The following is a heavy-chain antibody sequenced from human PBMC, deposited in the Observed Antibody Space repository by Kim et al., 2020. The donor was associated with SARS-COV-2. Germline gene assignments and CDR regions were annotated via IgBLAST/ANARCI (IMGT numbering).Heavy chain of an antibody. Sequence: SETLSLTCTVSGDSLSSDYWSWNRQPAGKGLEWIGRIYTSGRTNYNPSLQSRVTMSVDMSKNQFSLKLSSVTAADTAGYYCASAFGPWGQRTLVTVSS. CDR3: ASAFGP. CDR2: IYTSGRT. V-gene: IGHV4-4*07. CDR1: GDSLSSDY. J-gene: IGHJ5*02.